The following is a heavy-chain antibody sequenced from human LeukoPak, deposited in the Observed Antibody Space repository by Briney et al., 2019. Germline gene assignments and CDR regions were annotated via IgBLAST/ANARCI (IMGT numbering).Heavy chain of an antibody. CDR1: GFTFSSYG. V-gene: IGHV3-33*06. CDR2: IWYDGSNK. Sequence: AGGSLRLSCAASGFTFSSYGMHWGRQAPGMGLEWVAVIWYDGSNKYYADSVKGRFTISRDNSKNTLYLQMNSLRAEDTAVYYCAKALGDRYCSGGSCYSSYYYYYYYMDVWGKGTTVTVSS. CDR3: AKALGDRYCSGGSCYSSYYYYYYYMDV. D-gene: IGHD2-15*01. J-gene: IGHJ6*03.